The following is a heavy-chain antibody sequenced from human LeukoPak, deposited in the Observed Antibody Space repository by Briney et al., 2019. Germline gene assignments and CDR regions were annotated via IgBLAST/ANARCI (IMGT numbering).Heavy chain of an antibody. Sequence: ASVKVSCKASGGTLSSYAICWVRQDPRQGLEWMGGIIPIFGTANYAQKFQGRVTITADKSTSTAYMELSSLRSEDTAVYFCAAGTGATTGVKYYYCYMDVWGKGTTVTVSS. CDR3: AAGTGATTGVKYYYCYMDV. D-gene: IGHD4-17*01. CDR1: GGTLSSYA. J-gene: IGHJ6*03. V-gene: IGHV1-69*06. CDR2: IIPIFGTA.